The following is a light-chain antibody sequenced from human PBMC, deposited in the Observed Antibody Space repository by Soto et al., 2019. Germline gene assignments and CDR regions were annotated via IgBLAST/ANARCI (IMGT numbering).Light chain of an antibody. CDR3: QQYDTYSLT. J-gene: IGKJ4*01. V-gene: IGKV1-5*03. Sequence: DIQMTQSPSTLSASVGDRVTITCRASQSISNWLAWYQQKPGKAPNLLMYKASTLQSGVPSRFSGSGSGTEFTLTITHLQPDDVALYYCQQYDTYSLTFGGGTTVEIK. CDR2: KAS. CDR1: QSISNW.